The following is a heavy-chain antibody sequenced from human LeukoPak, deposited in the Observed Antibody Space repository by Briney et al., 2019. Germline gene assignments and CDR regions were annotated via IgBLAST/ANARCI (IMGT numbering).Heavy chain of an antibody. CDR1: GYTFTSYG. J-gene: IGHJ5*02. CDR2: ISAYNGNT. V-gene: IGHV1-18*01. D-gene: IGHD6-13*01. Sequence: ASVKVSCKASGYTFTSYGISWVRQAPGQGLEWMGWISAYNGNTNYAQKFQGRVTMTRDTSISTAYMELSRLRSDDTAVYYCARVKYRSSWYEGDWFDPWGQGTLVTVSS. CDR3: ARVKYRSSWYEGDWFDP.